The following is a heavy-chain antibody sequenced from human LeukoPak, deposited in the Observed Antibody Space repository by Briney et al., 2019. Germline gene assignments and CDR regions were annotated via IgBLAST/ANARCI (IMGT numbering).Heavy chain of an antibody. CDR1: GFTFSSHS. D-gene: IGHD6-13*01. CDR2: ISSSSSTI. J-gene: IGHJ4*02. Sequence: GGSLRLSCAASGFTFSSHSMNWVRQAPGKGLEWVSYISSSSSTIYYADSVKGRFTISRDNAKNSLYLQMNSLRAEDTAVYYCARAGMGNDFDYWGQGTLVTVSS. CDR3: ARAGMGNDFDY. V-gene: IGHV3-48*01.